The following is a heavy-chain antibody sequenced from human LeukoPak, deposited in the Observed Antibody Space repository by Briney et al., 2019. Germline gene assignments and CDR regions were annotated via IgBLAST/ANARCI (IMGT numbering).Heavy chain of an antibody. Sequence: ASVKVSCKVSGYTLTELSMHWVRQAPGKGLEWMGGFDPEDGETIYAQKFQGRVTMTEDTSTDTAYMELSSLRSEDTAVYYCATDPRLRWEHTGGGEQYYYGMDVWGQGTTVTVSS. CDR2: FDPEDGET. CDR3: ATDPRLRWEHTGGGEQYYYGMDV. D-gene: IGHD1-26*01. J-gene: IGHJ6*02. V-gene: IGHV1-24*01. CDR1: GYTLTELS.